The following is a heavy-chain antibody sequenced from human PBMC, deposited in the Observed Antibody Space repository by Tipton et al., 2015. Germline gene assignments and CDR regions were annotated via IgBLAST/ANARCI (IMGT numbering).Heavy chain of an antibody. CDR1: GGSFSDYY. CDR3: ARDLEHGMDV. V-gene: IGHV4-59*01. CDR2: IYYSGST. J-gene: IGHJ6*02. D-gene: IGHD5-24*01. Sequence: TLSLTCTVSGGSFSDYYWSWIRQSPGGGLEWIGYIYYSGSTNYNPSLRSRVAMSMDTSKNQFSLKLSSVIAADTAVYYCARDLEHGMDVWGQGTTVTVSS.